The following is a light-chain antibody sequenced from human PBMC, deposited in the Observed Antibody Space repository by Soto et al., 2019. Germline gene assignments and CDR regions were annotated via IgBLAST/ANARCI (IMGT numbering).Light chain of an antibody. J-gene: IGKJ4*01. CDR2: GAS. Sequence: IVLTQSPGTRSLSPGERATLFCRASQSVSSSYLAWYQQTPGQPPRRLIFGASSRATGIPDRFSGSGSGTDFTLTLSRLEPEEFAVYDCQQYSASPTVGGGPKVDIK. CDR3: QQYSASPT. CDR1: QSVSSSY. V-gene: IGKV3-20*01.